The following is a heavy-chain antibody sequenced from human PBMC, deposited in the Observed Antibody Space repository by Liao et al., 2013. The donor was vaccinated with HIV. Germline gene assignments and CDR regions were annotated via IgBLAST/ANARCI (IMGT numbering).Heavy chain of an antibody. CDR3: ARVTRDYYYYMDV. CDR1: GGSFTDSY. V-gene: IGHV4-59*01. CDR2: IYYSGST. D-gene: IGHD4-11*01. J-gene: IGHJ6*03. Sequence: QVQLQESGPGLVKPSETLSLTCNVSGGSFTDSYWSWIRQPPGKGLEWVGYIYYSGSTNYNTSLKSRVTISIDTSKSQFSLKLNSVTAADTAVYYCARVTRDYYYYMDVWGKGTTVTVSS.